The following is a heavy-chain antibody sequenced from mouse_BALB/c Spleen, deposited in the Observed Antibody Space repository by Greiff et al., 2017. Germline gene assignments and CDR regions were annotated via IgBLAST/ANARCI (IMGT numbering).Heavy chain of an antibody. D-gene: IGHD2-3*01. CDR1: GFTFTAYY. J-gene: IGHJ4*01. CDR3: ARCGSMSRGDAMDY. V-gene: IGHV7-3*02. CDR2: IRNKANGYTT. Sequence: EVHLVESGGGLVQPGGSLRLSCATSGFTFTAYYMSWVRQPPGKALEWLGFIRNKANGYTTEYSASVKGRFTISRDNSQSILYLQMNTLGAEDSANYYGARCGSMSRGDAMDYWGQGTSVTVSA.